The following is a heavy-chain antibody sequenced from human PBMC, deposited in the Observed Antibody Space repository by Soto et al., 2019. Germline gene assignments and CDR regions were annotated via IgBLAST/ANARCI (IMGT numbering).Heavy chain of an antibody. V-gene: IGHV1-69*01. CDR3: ASTEMATTYYYYYGMDV. CDR1: GGTFSSYA. D-gene: IGHD5-12*01. J-gene: IGHJ6*02. Sequence: QVQLVQSGAEVKKPGSSVKVSCKASGGTFSSYAISWVRQAPGQGLEWMGGIIPIFGTANYAQKVQCRVTIKADESTSTAYMELSSLRSEDTAVYYCASTEMATTYYYYYGMDVWGQGTTVTVSS. CDR2: IIPIFGTA.